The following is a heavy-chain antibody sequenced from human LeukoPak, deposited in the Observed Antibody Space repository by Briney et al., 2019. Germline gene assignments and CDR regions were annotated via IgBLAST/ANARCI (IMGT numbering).Heavy chain of an antibody. CDR1: GGTFTSYA. Sequence: SVKVSCKASGGTFTSYAINWVRQAPGQGLEWMGRIVPIFGTTNYAQKFQGRVTITTDESTSTAYMELSSLRSEDTAVYYCARDRGERGSSWSLPAHGFDIWGQGTMVTVSS. CDR3: ARDRGERGSSWSLPAHGFDI. J-gene: IGHJ3*02. CDR2: IVPIFGTT. V-gene: IGHV1-69*05. D-gene: IGHD6-13*01.